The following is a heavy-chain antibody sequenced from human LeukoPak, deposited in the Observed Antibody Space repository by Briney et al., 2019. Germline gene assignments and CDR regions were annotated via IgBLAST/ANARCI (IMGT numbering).Heavy chain of an antibody. CDR3: AKDGTRGIRFGKIPHYFDY. CDR1: GFTFSSHA. V-gene: IGHV3-30*04. D-gene: IGHD3-10*01. CDR2: ISYDGSTK. J-gene: IGHJ4*02. Sequence: GGSLRLSCAASGFTFSSHALHWVRQAPGKGLEWVAVISYDGSTKYFADSVKGRFTISRDSSKNTLYLQMNSLRVDDTAVYYCAKDGTRGIRFGKIPHYFDYWGQGTLVTVSS.